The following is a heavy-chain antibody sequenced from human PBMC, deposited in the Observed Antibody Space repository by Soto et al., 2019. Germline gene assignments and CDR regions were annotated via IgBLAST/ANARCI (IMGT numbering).Heavy chain of an antibody. Sequence: SQTLSLTCAISGDSVSRTIAAWRWVRESPSRGLEGLGRTDEMSKLYNDYTVSVKSRIIINPDTSKNQFSLQLNSVTPEDTAVYDYAREEGGGSSRALDIWGQGTMVTVSS. J-gene: IGHJ3*02. CDR3: AREEGGGSSRALDI. V-gene: IGHV6-1*01. D-gene: IGHD2-15*01. CDR2: TDEMSKLYN. CDR1: GDSVSRTIAA.